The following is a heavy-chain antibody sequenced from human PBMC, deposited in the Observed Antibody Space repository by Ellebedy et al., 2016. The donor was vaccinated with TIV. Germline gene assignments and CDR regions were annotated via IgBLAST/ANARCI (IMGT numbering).Heavy chain of an antibody. CDR2: INPSGGRT. CDR1: GYTFTSNY. J-gene: IGHJ4*02. V-gene: IGHV1-46*01. Sequence: ASVKVSXXASGYTFTSNYMHWVRQAPGQGLEWMGIINPSGGRTTYAQKFQGRVTITRDTSTSTVYMELSSLRSEDTAVYYCATAGSYHFNYWGQGTLVSVSS. CDR3: ATAGSYHFNY. D-gene: IGHD2-15*01.